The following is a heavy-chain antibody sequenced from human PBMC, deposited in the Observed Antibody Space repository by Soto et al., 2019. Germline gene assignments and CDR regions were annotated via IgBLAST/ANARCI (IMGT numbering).Heavy chain of an antibody. J-gene: IGHJ5*02. CDR2: IYFSGST. V-gene: IGHV4-39*01. D-gene: IGHD2-15*01. Sequence: PSETLSLTCTVSGGSISSSSYYWGWISQPPGKRLKWIGSIYFSGSTYYNPSLKSRVTISVDTFKNQFSLKLCSVTAADTAVYYCARSGYCSGGSCYSGNWFDPWGQG. CDR1: GGSISSSSYY. CDR3: ARSGYCSGGSCYSGNWFDP.